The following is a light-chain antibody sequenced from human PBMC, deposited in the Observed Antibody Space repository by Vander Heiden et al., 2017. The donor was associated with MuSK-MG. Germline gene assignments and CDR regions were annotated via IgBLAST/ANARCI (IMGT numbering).Light chain of an antibody. J-gene: IGLJ2*01. CDR2: RNN. CDR3: ASWDDSLSGLV. CDR1: GSNIGGNY. V-gene: IGLV1-47*01. Sequence: QSVLTQSPPTSGTPGQRVTISCSGSGSNIGGNYVYWYQQLPGTAPKLLIYRNNQRPSGVPDRFSGSKSGTSGSLAISGLRSEDEGDYYGASWDDSLSGLVFGGGTKVTVL.